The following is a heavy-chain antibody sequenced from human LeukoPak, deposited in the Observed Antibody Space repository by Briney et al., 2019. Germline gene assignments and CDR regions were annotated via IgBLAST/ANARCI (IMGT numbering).Heavy chain of an antibody. J-gene: IGHJ4*02. D-gene: IGHD3-10*01. CDR1: GFTFSDYY. V-gene: IGHV3-53*01. CDR2: IYSADST. Sequence: GGSLRLSCAASGFTFSDYYMSWIRQAPGKGLEWVSVIYSADSTYYADSVKGRFTLSRDNSKNTLYLQMNSLRAEDTAVYFCAYGGALDYWGQGTLVTVSS. CDR3: AYGGALDY.